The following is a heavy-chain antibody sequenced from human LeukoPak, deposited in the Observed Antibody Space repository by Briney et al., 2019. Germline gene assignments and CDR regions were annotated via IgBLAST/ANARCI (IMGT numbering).Heavy chain of an antibody. V-gene: IGHV3-48*03. CDR3: ARGRRSSSIRYLDY. Sequence: PGGSLRLSCAASGFTFSDYELNWVRQAPGKGLEWVSYISSSGTTIYYADSVKGRFTTSRDNARNSLYLQMNTLRVEDTALYYCARGRRSSSIRYLDYWGQGTLVTVSS. J-gene: IGHJ4*02. CDR1: GFTFSDYE. CDR2: ISSSGTTI. D-gene: IGHD6-13*01.